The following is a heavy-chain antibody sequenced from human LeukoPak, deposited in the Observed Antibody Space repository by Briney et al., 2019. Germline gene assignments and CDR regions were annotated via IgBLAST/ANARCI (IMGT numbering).Heavy chain of an antibody. V-gene: IGHV1-18*01. CDR3: ARHGSYCDFWSGYYKDY. Sequence: ASVKVSCKASGGTFSSYAISWVRQAPGQGLEWMGWISAYNGNTNYAQKLQGTVTMQQDTSTSTAYMELRSLRSDDTAVYYCARHGSYCDFWSGYYKDYWGQGTLVTVSS. CDR1: GGTFSSYA. J-gene: IGHJ4*02. D-gene: IGHD3-3*01. CDR2: ISAYNGNT.